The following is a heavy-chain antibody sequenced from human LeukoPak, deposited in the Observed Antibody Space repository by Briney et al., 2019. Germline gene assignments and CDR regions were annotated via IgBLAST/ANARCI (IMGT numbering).Heavy chain of an antibody. V-gene: IGHV5-51*01. J-gene: IGHJ6*03. CDR1: GYRFTTYW. CDR2: IYPGDSDT. Sequence: GESLKISCKGSGYRFTTYWIGWVRQMPGKGLEWMGIIYPGDSDTRNSPSFQGQVTISADKSISTAYLQWSSLKASDTAMYYCAVTIGSGSYYKDYYYYMDVWGKGTTVTVSS. D-gene: IGHD3-10*01. CDR3: AVTIGSGSYYKDYYYYMDV.